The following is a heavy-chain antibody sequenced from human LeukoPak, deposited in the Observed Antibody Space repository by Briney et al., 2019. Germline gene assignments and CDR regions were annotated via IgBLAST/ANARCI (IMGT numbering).Heavy chain of an antibody. Sequence: PSETLSLTCTVSGGSISSGSYFWSWIRQPAGKGLEWIGRIYTSGSANYLPSLQSRLTISIDTSKNQFFLRLSSVTAADPAVYYCAGGGWNPPPPIWGQGILVTVSS. CDR2: IYTSGSA. D-gene: IGHD1-1*01. V-gene: IGHV4-61*02. CDR3: AGGGWNPPPPI. J-gene: IGHJ4*02. CDR1: GGSISSGSYF.